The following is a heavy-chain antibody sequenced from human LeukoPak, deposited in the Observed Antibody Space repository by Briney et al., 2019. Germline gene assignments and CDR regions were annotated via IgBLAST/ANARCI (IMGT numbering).Heavy chain of an antibody. CDR2: VDGGGGGT. Sequence: GSLRLSCAASGFTLSSYAMSWVRQAPGRGLEWVSSVDGGGGGTYYADSVKGRFTISRDNSKDTLYLQMNGLRAEDTAVYFCAKQSAGSAAWYSLHYDFWGQGTLVTVSS. CDR3: AKQSAGSAAWYSLHYDF. V-gene: IGHV3-23*01. D-gene: IGHD6-13*01. J-gene: IGHJ4*02. CDR1: GFTLSSYA.